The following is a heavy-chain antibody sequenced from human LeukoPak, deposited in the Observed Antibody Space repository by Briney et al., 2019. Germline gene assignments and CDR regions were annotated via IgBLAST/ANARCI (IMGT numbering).Heavy chain of an antibody. J-gene: IGHJ5*02. V-gene: IGHV4-38-2*02. CDR2: IYHSGST. D-gene: IGHD3-10*01. CDR1: GYSISSGYY. CDR3: ARRDYYYGSGSYYKWSWFDP. Sequence: SETLSLTCRVSGYSISSGYYWDWIRQPPGKGLEWIASIYHSGSTNYNPSLKSRVTISVDTSKNQFSLKLSSVTAADTAVYYCARRDYYYGSGSYYKWSWFDPWGQGTLVTVSS.